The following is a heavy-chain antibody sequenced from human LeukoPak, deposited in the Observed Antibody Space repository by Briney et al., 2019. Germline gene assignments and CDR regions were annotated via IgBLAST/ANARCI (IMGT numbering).Heavy chain of an antibody. J-gene: IGHJ4*02. CDR1: GGSISSYY. CDR2: IYYSGST. D-gene: IGHD6-13*01. CDR3: ARLSSSSWYYDY. V-gene: IGHV4-59*08. Sequence: SETLSLTCTVSGGSISSYYWSWIRQPPGKGLERIGYIYYSGSTNYNPSLKSRVTISVDTSKNQFSLKLSSVTAADTAVYYCARLSSSSWYYDYWGQGTLVTVSS.